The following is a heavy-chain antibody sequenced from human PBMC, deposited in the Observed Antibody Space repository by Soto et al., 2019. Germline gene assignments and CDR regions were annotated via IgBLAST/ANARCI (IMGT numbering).Heavy chain of an antibody. Sequence: QVQLVQSGAEVKKPGASVTVSCKSSGGTFTHILFRWVRQAPGQGLEYMGNIITTFNSPKYSQKFQGRITISADESTVTVYMDLTSLTSDDAAIYYCASGWGRTVTATDSWGQGTRVTVSS. CDR2: IITTFNSP. D-gene: IGHD2-21*02. V-gene: IGHV1-69*18. CDR3: ASGWGRTVTATDS. CDR1: GGTFTHIL. J-gene: IGHJ5*01.